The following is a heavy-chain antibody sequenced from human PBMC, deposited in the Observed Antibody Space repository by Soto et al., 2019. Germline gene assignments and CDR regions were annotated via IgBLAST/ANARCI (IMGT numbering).Heavy chain of an antibody. D-gene: IGHD2-2*01. J-gene: IGHJ6*02. CDR2: FIPIFGTA. CDR1: GGTFSSSA. V-gene: IGHV1-69*06. Sequence: QVQLVQSGAAVKKPGSSGKVSCKASGGTFSSSAISWVRQAPGQGLAWMGGFIPIFGTANYAQKFQGKVTIAADKSTSTAYIGLSSLRSEDTAVYYCAREYCSSTSCYRGRYYYYYYGMAVWGQGTTVPVS. CDR3: AREYCSSTSCYRGRYYYYYYGMAV.